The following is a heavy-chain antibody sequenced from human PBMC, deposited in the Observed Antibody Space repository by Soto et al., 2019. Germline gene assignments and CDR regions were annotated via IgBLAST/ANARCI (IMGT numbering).Heavy chain of an antibody. Sequence: QITLNESGPTQVKPRQTLTLTCTFSGFSLTTSGVGVGWIRQSPGKATEWLALIYWDDDKRCSPSLKRRITIPKDPSKNLVVLTMADLDPADTATYYCAHRVLRTVFGLVTTTAIYFDFWGQGTPVAVSS. CDR1: GFSLTTSGVG. CDR3: AHRVLRTVFGLVTTTAIYFDF. D-gene: IGHD3-3*01. J-gene: IGHJ4*02. CDR2: IYWDDDK. V-gene: IGHV2-5*02.